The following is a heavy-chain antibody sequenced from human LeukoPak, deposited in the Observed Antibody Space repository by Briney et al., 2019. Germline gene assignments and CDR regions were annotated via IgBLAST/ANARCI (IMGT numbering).Heavy chain of an antibody. J-gene: IGHJ4*02. CDR1: GYTFTSYG. Sequence: ASVKVSCKASGYTFTSYGISWVRQAPGQGLEWMGWISAYNGNTNYAQKLQGRVTMTTDTSTSTAYMELRSLRSDDTAVYYCARALNRLLWFGELQPDFDYWGQGTLVTVSS. D-gene: IGHD3-10*01. CDR3: ARALNRLLWFGELQPDFDY. V-gene: IGHV1-18*01. CDR2: ISAYNGNT.